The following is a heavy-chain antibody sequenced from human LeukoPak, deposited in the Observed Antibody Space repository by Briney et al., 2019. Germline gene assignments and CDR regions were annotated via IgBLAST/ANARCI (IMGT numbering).Heavy chain of an antibody. V-gene: IGHV3-21*01. CDR2: ISSSSSYI. Sequence: PGGSLRLSCAASGFTFSIYSMNWVRQAPGKGLEWVSSISSSSSYIYYADSVKGRFTISRDNAKNSLYLQMNSLRAEDTAVYYCAREWTTVTTVDYWGQGTLVTVSS. D-gene: IGHD4-17*01. CDR3: AREWTTVTTVDY. J-gene: IGHJ4*02. CDR1: GFTFSIYS.